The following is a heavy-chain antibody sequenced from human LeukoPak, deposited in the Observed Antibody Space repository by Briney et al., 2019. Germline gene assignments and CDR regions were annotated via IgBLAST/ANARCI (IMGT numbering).Heavy chain of an antibody. CDR2: IRSMAYRGTT. V-gene: IGHV3-49*04. D-gene: IGHD3-10*01. J-gene: IGHJ5*02. CDR3: TRDRTTYYYGSGTRSFDP. Sequence: GRSRRLSCTASGFTFGDYAMGWVRPAPGKGRGWVGFIRSMAYRGTTQYAASVKGRFTISRDNSKSIAYQQMNSLKTEDTAVYYCTRDRTTYYYGSGTRSFDPWGQGTLVTVSS. CDR1: GFTFGDYA.